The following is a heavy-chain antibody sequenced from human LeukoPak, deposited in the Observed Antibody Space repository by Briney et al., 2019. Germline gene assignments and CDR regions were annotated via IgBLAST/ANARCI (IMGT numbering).Heavy chain of an antibody. D-gene: IGHD2-8*01. J-gene: IGHJ6*03. CDR2: IYHSGNT. CDR1: GYSISSGYY. V-gene: IGHV4-38-2*02. CDR3: ALMSYYYYNMDV. Sequence: SETLSLTCTVSGYSISSGYYWGWIRQPPGKGLEWIGTIYHSGNTYYNPSLKSRVTISVDTAKNQFSLKLSSVTAADTAVYYCALMSYYYYNMDVWGKGTTVTVSS.